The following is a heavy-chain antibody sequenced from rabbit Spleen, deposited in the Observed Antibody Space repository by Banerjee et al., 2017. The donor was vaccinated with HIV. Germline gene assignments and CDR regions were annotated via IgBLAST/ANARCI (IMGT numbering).Heavy chain of an antibody. Sequence: EEWGGGLVTPGAILTLSWTAGGFFISRYDICWVRQAPGKGLEWIACIYTGSSGNSSSASWAKGRFTISKTSSTTVPLQGTGLTAADTASFFCARDRDDVIGWNFGWWGQGTLVTVS. CDR2: IYTGSSGNS. CDR3: ARDRDDVIGWNFGW. V-gene: IGHV1S40*01. D-gene: IGHD4-1*01. CDR1: GFFISRYD. J-gene: IGHJ4*01.